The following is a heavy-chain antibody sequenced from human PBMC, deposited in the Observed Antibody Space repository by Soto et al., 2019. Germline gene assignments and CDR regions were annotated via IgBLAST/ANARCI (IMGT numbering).Heavy chain of an antibody. J-gene: IGHJ5*02. Sequence: ASVKVSCKASGYTFTGYYMHWVRQAPGQGLEWMGWINPNSGGTNYAQKFQGWVTMTRDTSISTAYMELRRLRSDDTAVYYCARVGRVALRYWFDPWGQGTLVTVSS. CDR2: INPNSGGT. V-gene: IGHV1-2*04. D-gene: IGHD2-15*01. CDR1: GYTFTGYY. CDR3: ARVGRVALRYWFDP.